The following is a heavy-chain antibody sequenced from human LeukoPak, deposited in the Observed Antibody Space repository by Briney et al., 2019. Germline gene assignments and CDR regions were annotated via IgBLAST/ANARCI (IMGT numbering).Heavy chain of an antibody. Sequence: GGSLRLSCAASGFTFSNYAMSWVRQAPGKGLEWVSAILGSGGSTYYTDSVKGRFTVSRDNSKSTLYLQMNSLRAEDTALYYCAKWGDYDVLTGYYVPDYWGQGALVTVSS. J-gene: IGHJ4*02. D-gene: IGHD3-9*01. CDR2: ILGSGGST. CDR3: AKWGDYDVLTGYYVPDY. CDR1: GFTFSNYA. V-gene: IGHV3-23*01.